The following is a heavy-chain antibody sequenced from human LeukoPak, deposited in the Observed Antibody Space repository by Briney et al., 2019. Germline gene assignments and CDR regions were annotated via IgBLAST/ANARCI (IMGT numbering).Heavy chain of an antibody. CDR3: ASEYSSGWPHY. CDR1: GFTFSSYG. V-gene: IGHV3-33*01. CDR2: IWYDGSNK. Sequence: PGRSLRLSCAASGFTFSSYGMHWVRQAPGKGLEWVAVIWYDGSNKYYADSVKGRFTISRDNSKNTLYLQMSSLRAEDTAVYYCASEYSSGWPHYWGQGTLVTVSS. J-gene: IGHJ4*02. D-gene: IGHD6-19*01.